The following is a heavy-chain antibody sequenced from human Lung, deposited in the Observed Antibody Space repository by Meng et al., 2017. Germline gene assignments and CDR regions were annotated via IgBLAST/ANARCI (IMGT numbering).Heavy chain of an antibody. CDR1: GGSFSDYY. CDR2: INHSGST. Sequence: QVHLQQWCAGLLTPSETLSLTCVVSGGSFSDYYWSWIRQPPGKGLEWIGEINHSGSTNYNPSLERRATISVDTSQNNLSLKLSSVTAADSAVYYCARGPTTMAHDFDYWGQGTLVTVSS. CDR3: ARGPTTMAHDFDY. V-gene: IGHV4-34*01. D-gene: IGHD4-11*01. J-gene: IGHJ4*02.